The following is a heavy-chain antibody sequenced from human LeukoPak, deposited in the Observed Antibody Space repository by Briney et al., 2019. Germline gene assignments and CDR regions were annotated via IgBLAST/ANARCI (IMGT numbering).Heavy chain of an antibody. V-gene: IGHV1-18*01. CDR1: GYTFTSYG. CDR2: ISAYNGNT. Sequence: ASVTVSCKASGYTFTSYGISWVRQAPGQGLEWMGWISAYNGNTNYAQKLQGRVTMTTDTSTSTAYMELRSLRSDDTAVYYCARAQYYYDSSGYYYTDAFDIWGQGTMVTVSS. CDR3: ARAQYYYDSSGYYYTDAFDI. J-gene: IGHJ3*02. D-gene: IGHD3-22*01.